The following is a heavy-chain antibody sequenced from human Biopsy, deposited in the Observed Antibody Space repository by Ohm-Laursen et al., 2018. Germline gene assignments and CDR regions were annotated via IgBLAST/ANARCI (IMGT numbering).Heavy chain of an antibody. Sequence: SQTLSLTCSVSGGSINSGGHFRRWVGQSPGKGLEWIGNIYDNGDTYYNPSLMSLVSISADTSKNQVSLRLNSVTAADTAVYYCTRVRTFGGVIGGYYFDSWGQGILVTVSS. V-gene: IGHV4-31*01. CDR1: GGSINSGGHF. CDR3: TRVRTFGGVIGGYYFDS. D-gene: IGHD3-16*02. J-gene: IGHJ4*02. CDR2: IYDNGDT.